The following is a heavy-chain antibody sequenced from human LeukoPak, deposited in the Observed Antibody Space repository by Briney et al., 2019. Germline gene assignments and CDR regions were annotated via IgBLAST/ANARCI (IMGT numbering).Heavy chain of an antibody. D-gene: IGHD2-2*01. CDR2: IWYDGSNK. CDR1: GFTFSSYG. J-gene: IGHJ6*02. Sequence: GGSLRLSCAASGFTFSSYGMHWVRQAPGKGLEWVAVIWYDGSNKYYGDSVKGRFTISRDNSKNTLYLQMNSLRAEDTAVYYCAREGRSTSRYYYYYGMDVWGQGTTVTVSS. CDR3: AREGRSTSRYYYYYGMDV. V-gene: IGHV3-33*01.